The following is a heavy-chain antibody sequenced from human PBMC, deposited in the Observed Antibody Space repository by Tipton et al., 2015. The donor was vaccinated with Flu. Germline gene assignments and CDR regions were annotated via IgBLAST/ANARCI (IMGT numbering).Heavy chain of an antibody. CDR1: GDSISTTIYY. V-gene: IGHV4-39*07. Sequence: TLSLTCTVSGDSISTTIYYWGWVRQPPGKGLEWIGSIYYSGTTYYNPSLKSRVTISVDSSKNEFSLTLASLTAADTAVYYCARDLWNDRRAYYYYGVDVGGQATTVTVSS. J-gene: IGHJ6*02. D-gene: IGHD1-1*01. CDR2: IYYSGTT. CDR3: ARDLWNDRRAYYYYGVDV.